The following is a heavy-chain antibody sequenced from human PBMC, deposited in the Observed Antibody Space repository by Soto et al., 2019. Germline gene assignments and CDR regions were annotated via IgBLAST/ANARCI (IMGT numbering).Heavy chain of an antibody. V-gene: IGHV1-69*13. J-gene: IGHJ3*01. CDR3: AGSYKYGSGTFDAFDV. CDR2: IIPIFGTA. Sequence: SVKVSCKASGGTSSSYAISWVRQAPGQGLEWMGGIIPIFGTANYAQKFQGRVSITADEPTSTVYMELSSLRSEDTAVYYCAGSYKYGSGTFDAFDVWGHGTKVTVS. D-gene: IGHD3-10*01. CDR1: GGTSSSYA.